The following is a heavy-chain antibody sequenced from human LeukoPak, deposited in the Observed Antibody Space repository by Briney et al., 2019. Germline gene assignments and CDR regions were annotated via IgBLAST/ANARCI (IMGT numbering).Heavy chain of an antibody. D-gene: IGHD3-22*01. J-gene: IGHJ6*02. Sequence: GGSLRLSCAASGFTFSSYSMNWVRQAPGKGLEWVSSISSSSSYIYYADSVKGRFTISRDNAKNSLYLQMNSLRAEDTAVYYCARAWDPTYYYDSSGYYNYYGMDVWGQGTTVTVFS. CDR2: ISSSSSYI. CDR1: GFTFSSYS. CDR3: ARAWDPTYYYDSSGYYNYYGMDV. V-gene: IGHV3-21*01.